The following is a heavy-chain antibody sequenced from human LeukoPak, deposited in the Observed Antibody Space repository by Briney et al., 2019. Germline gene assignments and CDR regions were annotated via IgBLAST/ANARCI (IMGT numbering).Heavy chain of an antibody. Sequence: ASVKVSCKASGYTFTSYDINWVRQATGQGLEWMGWMNPNSGNTGYAQKFQGRVTMTRNTSISTAYMELSSLRSEDTAVYYCARAPTVVVPAAIWFDPWGQGTLVTVSS. CDR2: MNPNSGNT. D-gene: IGHD2-2*01. J-gene: IGHJ5*02. CDR3: ARAPTVVVPAAIWFDP. CDR1: GYTFTSYD. V-gene: IGHV1-8*01.